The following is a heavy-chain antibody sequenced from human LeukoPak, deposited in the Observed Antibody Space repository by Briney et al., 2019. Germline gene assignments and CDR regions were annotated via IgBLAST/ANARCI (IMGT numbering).Heavy chain of an antibody. Sequence: GDSLKISCKGSRYSLPSYWLGWVRQMTGKGLEWKGLIYPCYSNPRSSPSFQGQVTISADKSISTAYLQWSSLKAAYTAMYYCASQGGYTSGWLIFDYWGQGTLVTVSS. CDR3: ASQGGYTSGWLIFDY. V-gene: IGHV5-51*01. J-gene: IGHJ4*02. D-gene: IGHD6-19*01. CDR2: IYPCYSNP. CDR1: RYSLPSYW.